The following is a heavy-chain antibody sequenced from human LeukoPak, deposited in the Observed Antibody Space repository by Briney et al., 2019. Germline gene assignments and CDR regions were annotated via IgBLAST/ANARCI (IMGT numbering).Heavy chain of an antibody. V-gene: IGHV1-8*01. CDR2: MNPNSGNT. CDR3: ARIYYRRSDYHYYYMDV. J-gene: IGHJ6*03. D-gene: IGHD3-10*01. CDR1: GYTFTSYD. Sequence: ASVKVSCKASGYTFTSYDINWVRQAPGQGGEWVGWMNPNSGNTGSAQKVQGRITITMNTSISTAYMELSSLRSEDTAVYYCARIYYRRSDYHYYYMDVWGEGTTVTVSS.